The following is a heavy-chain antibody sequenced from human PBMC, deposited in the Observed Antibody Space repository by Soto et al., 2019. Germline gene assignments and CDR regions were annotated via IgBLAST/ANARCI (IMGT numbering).Heavy chain of an antibody. Sequence: EVQLVESGGGVVRPGGSLRLSCEASGFTFDDYGMSWVRQVPGKGLEWVSGINWNGGSIGYADSVKGRVTISRDNAKNSLYLQRNSLRAEDTALYSCARPNCSSSCPFDDWGQGTLVTVSS. J-gene: IGHJ4*02. D-gene: IGHD2-2*01. V-gene: IGHV3-20*04. CDR1: GFTFDDYG. CDR3: ARPNCSSSCPFDD. CDR2: INWNGGSI.